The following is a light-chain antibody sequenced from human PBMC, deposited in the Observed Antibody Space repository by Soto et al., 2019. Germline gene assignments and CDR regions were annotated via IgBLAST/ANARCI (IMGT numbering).Light chain of an antibody. V-gene: IGLV2-11*01. Sequence: QSVLTQPRSVSASPGQSVTIPCTGTSSDVGAYNYVSWYQQHPDKAPKLMIYDVTKRPSGVPDRFSGSKSGNTASLTISGLQAEDEADYYCSSSGDTYTVVFGGGTKVTVL. CDR3: SSSGDTYTVV. CDR1: SSDVGAYNY. J-gene: IGLJ3*02. CDR2: DVT.